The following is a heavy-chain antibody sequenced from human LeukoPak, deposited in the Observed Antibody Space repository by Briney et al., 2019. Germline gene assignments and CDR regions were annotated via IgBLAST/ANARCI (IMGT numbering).Heavy chain of an antibody. CDR1: GFTFSSYG. D-gene: IGHD1-26*01. V-gene: IGHV3-33*01. CDR2: IWYDGSNK. J-gene: IGHJ4*02. CDR3: ARDHAESVGAISYFDY. Sequence: QSGGSLRLSCAASGFTFSSYGMHWVRQAPGKGLEWVAVIWYDGSNKYYADSVKGRFTISRDNSKNTLYLQMNSLRAEDTAVYYCARDHAESVGAISYFDYWGQGTLVTVSS.